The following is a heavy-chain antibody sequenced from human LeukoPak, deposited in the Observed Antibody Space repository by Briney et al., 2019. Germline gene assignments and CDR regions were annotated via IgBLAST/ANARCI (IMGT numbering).Heavy chain of an antibody. V-gene: IGHV4-39*07. D-gene: IGHD6-19*01. CDR1: GGSISSSSYY. Sequence: PSETLSLTCTVSGGSISSSSYYWGWIRQPPGKGLEWIGSIYYSGSTYYNPSLKSRVTISVDTSKNQFSLKLSSVTAADTAVYYCARVRIAVAFNWFDPWGQGTLVTVSS. J-gene: IGHJ5*02. CDR3: ARVRIAVAFNWFDP. CDR2: IYYSGST.